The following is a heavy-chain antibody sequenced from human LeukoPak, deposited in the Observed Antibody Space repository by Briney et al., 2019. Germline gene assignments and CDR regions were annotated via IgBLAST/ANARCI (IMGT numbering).Heavy chain of an antibody. CDR1: GFTFSSYA. J-gene: IGHJ4*02. CDR2: ISGSGEKT. Sequence: PGGSLRLSCGASGFTFSSYAMSWVRQASGKGLEWVSLISGSGEKTYYADSVKGRFTISRDNSENTLYLQMNSLRAEDTAVYYCAKSLNPSYSSSWYFDYWGQGTLVTVSS. V-gene: IGHV3-23*01. D-gene: IGHD6-13*01. CDR3: AKSLNPSYSSSWYFDY.